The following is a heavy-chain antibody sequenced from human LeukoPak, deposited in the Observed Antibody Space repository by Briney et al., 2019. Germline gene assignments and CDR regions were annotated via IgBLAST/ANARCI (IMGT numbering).Heavy chain of an antibody. Sequence: PSQTPSLTCTVSGGSISNGGYYWSWIRQHPGKGLEWIGYIYYSGSTYYNPSLKSRVNRSVDTSKNQFSLKLNSVTAADTAVYYCARAPTYSGSHYWGQGTLVTVSS. CDR3: ARAPTYSGSHY. V-gene: IGHV4-31*03. J-gene: IGHJ4*02. D-gene: IGHD1-26*01. CDR1: GGSISNGGYY. CDR2: IYYSGST.